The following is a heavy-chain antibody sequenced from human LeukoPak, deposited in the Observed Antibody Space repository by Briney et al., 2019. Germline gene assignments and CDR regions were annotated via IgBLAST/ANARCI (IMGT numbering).Heavy chain of an antibody. CDR1: GGSISSGGYS. V-gene: IGHV4-30-2*01. CDR2: IYHSGST. CDR3: ARSALRSYHFDY. J-gene: IGHJ4*02. Sequence: PSQTLSLTCAVSGGSISSGGYSWSWIRQPTGKGLEWIGYIYHSGSTYYNPSLKSRVTISVDRSKNQFSLKLSSVTAADTAVYYCARSALRSYHFDYWGQGTLVTVSS. D-gene: IGHD4-23*01.